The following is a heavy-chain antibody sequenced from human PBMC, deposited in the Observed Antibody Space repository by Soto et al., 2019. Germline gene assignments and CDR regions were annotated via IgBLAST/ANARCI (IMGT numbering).Heavy chain of an antibody. CDR2: ISANGQGI. Sequence: GGSLRLSCAASGSTFSTYALSWVRQAPGKGLEWVSAISANGQGIYYADSVRGRFTISRENAKNSLYLQMNSLRAGDTAIYFCARAIGPTLFDYWGQGTLVTVSS. J-gene: IGHJ4*02. CDR3: ARAIGPTLFDY. D-gene: IGHD3-22*01. V-gene: IGHV3-23*01. CDR1: GSTFSTYA.